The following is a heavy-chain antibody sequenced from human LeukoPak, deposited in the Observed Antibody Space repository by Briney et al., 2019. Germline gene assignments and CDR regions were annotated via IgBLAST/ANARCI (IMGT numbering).Heavy chain of an antibody. D-gene: IGHD3-22*01. CDR2: INPNSGGT. V-gene: IGHV1-2*02. CDR3: AGNPSSVDAFDI. Sequence: ASVKVSCKASGYTFTSYAMNWVRQAPGQGLEWMGWINPNSGGTNYAQKFQGRVTMTRDTSISTAYMELSRLRSDDTAVYSCAGNPSSVDAFDIWDQGTMVTVSS. CDR1: GYTFTSYA. J-gene: IGHJ3*02.